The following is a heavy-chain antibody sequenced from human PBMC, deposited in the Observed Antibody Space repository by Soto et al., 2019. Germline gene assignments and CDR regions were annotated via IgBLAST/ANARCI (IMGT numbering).Heavy chain of an antibody. J-gene: IGHJ4*02. V-gene: IGHV1-18*01. CDR1: GYTFTSYG. D-gene: IGHD5-12*01. CDR2: IIAINGNA. CDR3: ARDTGEMAKGRFDY. Sequence: ASVKVSCKASGYTFTSYGISWARQAPGQGLEWMGGIIAINGNANYAQKFQGRVTITTDESTSTAYMELSSLRSEDTAVYYCARDTGEMAKGRFDYWGQGTLVTVSS.